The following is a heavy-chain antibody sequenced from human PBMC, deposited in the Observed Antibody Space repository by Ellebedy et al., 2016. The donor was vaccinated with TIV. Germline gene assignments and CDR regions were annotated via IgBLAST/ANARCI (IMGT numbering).Heavy chain of an antibody. Sequence: PGGSLRLSCAASGFTFSTYSFNWVRQAPGKGLEWVSSISSSSNYIFYADSVTGRFTISRDDAKNSLYLQMDSLRAEDTALYYCARDLPSGWTFDYWGQGTLVTVSA. CDR2: ISSSSNYI. CDR3: ARDLPSGWTFDY. D-gene: IGHD3-10*01. J-gene: IGHJ4*02. CDR1: GFTFSTYS. V-gene: IGHV3-21*01.